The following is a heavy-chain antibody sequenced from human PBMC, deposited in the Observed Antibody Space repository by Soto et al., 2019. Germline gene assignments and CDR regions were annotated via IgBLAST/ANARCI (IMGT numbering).Heavy chain of an antibody. CDR1: GFTFSSFG. CDR2: ISFDGSNK. D-gene: IGHD1-1*01. CDR3: AKDTSKYSNNWPACYGLDV. J-gene: IGHJ6*02. V-gene: IGHV3-30*18. Sequence: GGSLRLFCAASGFTFSSFGMHWVRQAPGKGLEWVAVISFDGSNKYYADSVKGRFTISRDNSKNTLSLQMNSLKAEDTAVYYCAKDTSKYSNNWPACYGLDVWGQGTTVTVSS.